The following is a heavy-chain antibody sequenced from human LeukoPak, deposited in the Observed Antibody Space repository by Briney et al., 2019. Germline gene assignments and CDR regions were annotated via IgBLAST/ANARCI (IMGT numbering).Heavy chain of an antibody. CDR3: ARRSPDSSAYGNYFDY. CDR2: IYHSGST. V-gene: IGHV4-39*01. CDR1: DGSVSNSNHY. J-gene: IGHJ4*02. Sequence: SETLSLICTVSDGSVSNSNHYWAWIRQTPGKGLEWIGHIYHSGSTHYSASLKSRVTISVDTSKSQFSLQLTSVTAADTARYFCARRSPDSSAYGNYFDYWGQGILVTASS. D-gene: IGHD5-12*01.